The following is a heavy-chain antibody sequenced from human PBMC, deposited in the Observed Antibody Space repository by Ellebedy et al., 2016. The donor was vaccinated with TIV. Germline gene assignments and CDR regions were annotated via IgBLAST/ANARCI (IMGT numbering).Heavy chain of an antibody. Sequence: GGSLRLXXAASGFSFSNYAMSWVRQAPGKGLDWVSGIGKGGDTYYADSVRGRFTISRDNSKNTLYMQMNSLRAEDTAVYYCVKGGWGSYSDYWGQGIMVTVFS. J-gene: IGHJ4*02. CDR1: GFSFSNYA. CDR3: VKGGWGSYSDY. V-gene: IGHV3-23*01. CDR2: IGKGGDT. D-gene: IGHD7-27*01.